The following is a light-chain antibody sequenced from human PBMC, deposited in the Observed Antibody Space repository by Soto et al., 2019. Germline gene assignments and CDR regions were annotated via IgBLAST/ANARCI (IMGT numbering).Light chain of an antibody. CDR3: QQYNTYPYT. CDR1: QSISSW. J-gene: IGKJ2*01. CDR2: KAS. Sequence: DIQMTQSPSTLSASVGDRLTITCRPSQSISSWLAWYQQKPGKAPKLLIYKASSLESGVPSRFSGSGSGTEFTLTISTLQPDDFATYYCQQYNTYPYTFGQGTKLEIK. V-gene: IGKV1-5*03.